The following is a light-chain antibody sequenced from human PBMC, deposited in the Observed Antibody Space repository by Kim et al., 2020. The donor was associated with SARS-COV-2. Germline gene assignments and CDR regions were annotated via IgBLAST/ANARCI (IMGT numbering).Light chain of an antibody. CDR2: TAV. CDR1: QSIASY. CDR3: QQSYESPLT. J-gene: IGKJ4*01. V-gene: IGKV1-39*01. Sequence: ASVGDRVPNPCRASQSIASYLNWYQQKPGKAPKLLISTAVRLQSGVPSRFSGNVSGTDFTLSIGSLQPEDFATYSCQQSYESPLTFGGGTKVDIK.